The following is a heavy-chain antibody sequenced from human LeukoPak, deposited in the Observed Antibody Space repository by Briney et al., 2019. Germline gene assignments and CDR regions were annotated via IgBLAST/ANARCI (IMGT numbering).Heavy chain of an antibody. CDR1: GYTFTSYF. D-gene: IGHD5-18*01. CDR3: ARVWTYSYGLGAFDY. CDR2: IIPIFGTA. J-gene: IGHJ4*02. V-gene: IGHV1-69*06. Sequence: ASVKVSCKASGYTFTSYFIHWVRQAPGQGLEWMGGIIPIFGTANYAQKFQGRVTITADKSTSTAYMELSSLRSEDTAVYYCARVWTYSYGLGAFDYWGQGTLVTVSS.